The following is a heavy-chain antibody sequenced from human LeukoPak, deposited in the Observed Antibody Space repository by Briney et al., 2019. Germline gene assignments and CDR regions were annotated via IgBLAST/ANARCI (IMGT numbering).Heavy chain of an antibody. CDR1: GFTFDDYA. Sequence: PGRSLRLSCAASGFTFDDYALHWVRQVPGKGLEWVSGISWNSGSIGYADSVRGRFTISRDNAKNSLYLQMNSLRAEDTALYYCAKDAPSWDGSSGYFSDWGQGTPVTVSS. D-gene: IGHD3-22*01. CDR2: ISWNSGSI. J-gene: IGHJ4*02. V-gene: IGHV3-9*01. CDR3: AKDAPSWDGSSGYFSD.